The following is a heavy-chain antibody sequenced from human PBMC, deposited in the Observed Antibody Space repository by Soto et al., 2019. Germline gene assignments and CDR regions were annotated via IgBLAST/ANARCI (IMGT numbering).Heavy chain of an antibody. CDR1: GFSFTGYY. V-gene: IGHV1-2*02. J-gene: IGHJ5*02. D-gene: IGHD6-6*01. CDR2: INAHSGGT. Sequence: GASVKVSCKASGFSFTGYYIHWLRQAPGQGLEWMGWINAHSGGTEYAQKFQGRVTLTRDTSFATAYLTLTSLTSDDTALYYCAKDLTRQLAYWLDPWGQGTQVTVSS. CDR3: AKDLTRQLAYWLDP.